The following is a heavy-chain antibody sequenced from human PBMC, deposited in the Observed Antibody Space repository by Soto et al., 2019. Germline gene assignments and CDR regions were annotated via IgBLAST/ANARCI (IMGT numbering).Heavy chain of an antibody. CDR2: IYTSGST. CDR1: GGSISSYY. D-gene: IGHD3-10*01. J-gene: IGHJ6*02. V-gene: IGHV4-4*07. Sequence: SETLSLTCTVSGGSISSYYWSWIRQPAGKGLEWIGRIYTSGSTNYNPSLKSRVTMSVDTSKNQFSLKLSSVTAADTAVYYCARGYYYGSGSYYLDYYYYGMDVWGQGTTVTVSS. CDR3: ARGYYYGSGSYYLDYYYYGMDV.